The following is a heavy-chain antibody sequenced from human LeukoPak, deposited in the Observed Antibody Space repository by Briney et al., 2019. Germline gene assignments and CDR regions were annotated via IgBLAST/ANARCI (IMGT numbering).Heavy chain of an antibody. V-gene: IGHV3-43D*03. CDR2: ISWDGGST. CDR3: AKDMAAYYYASGNIDY. J-gene: IGHJ4*02. Sequence: GGSLRLSCAASGLTFDDYAMHWVRQAPGKGLEWVSLISWDGGSTYYADSVKGRFTISRDNSKNSLYLQMNSLRAEDTALYYCAKDMAAYYYASGNIDYWGQGTLVTVSS. CDR1: GLTFDDYA. D-gene: IGHD3-10*01.